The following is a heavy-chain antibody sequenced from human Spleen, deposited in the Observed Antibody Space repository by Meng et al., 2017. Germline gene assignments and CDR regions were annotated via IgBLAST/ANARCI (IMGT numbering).Heavy chain of an antibody. Sequence: GESLKISCAASGFSVSSSYMSWVRQAPGKGLEWVSVMYSGGSTYYADSVKGRFTVSRDNSKNTLYLHMDSLGAEDTAVYYCAIQGYYNSGSFDYWGQGTLVTVSS. CDR3: AIQGYYNSGSFDY. V-gene: IGHV3-66*04. D-gene: IGHD3-10*01. CDR1: GFSVSSSY. CDR2: MYSGGST. J-gene: IGHJ4*02.